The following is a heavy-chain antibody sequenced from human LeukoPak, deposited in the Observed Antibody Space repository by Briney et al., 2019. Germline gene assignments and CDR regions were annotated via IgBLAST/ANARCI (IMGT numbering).Heavy chain of an antibody. V-gene: IGHV1-46*01. J-gene: IGHJ6*03. CDR3: ARSSYVYYYMDV. D-gene: IGHD3-10*02. CDR1: GYTFTSYY. Sequence: ASVKVSCKASGYTFTSYYMHWVRQAPGQGLEWMGIINPSGGSTSYAQKLQGRVTMTTDTSTSTAYMELRSLRSDDTAVYYCARSSYVYYYMDVWGKGTTVTVSS. CDR2: INPSGGST.